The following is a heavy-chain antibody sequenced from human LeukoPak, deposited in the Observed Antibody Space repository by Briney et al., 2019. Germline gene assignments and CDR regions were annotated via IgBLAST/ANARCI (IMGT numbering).Heavy chain of an antibody. D-gene: IGHD7-27*01. J-gene: IGHJ3*02. Sequence: SETLSLTCAVYGGSFSGYYWSWIRQPPGKGLEWIGEINHSRSTNYNPSLKSRVTISVDTSKNQFSLKLSSVTAADTAVYYCAGTGVRAFDIWGQGTMVTVSS. V-gene: IGHV4-34*01. CDR3: AGTGVRAFDI. CDR1: GGSFSGYY. CDR2: INHSRST.